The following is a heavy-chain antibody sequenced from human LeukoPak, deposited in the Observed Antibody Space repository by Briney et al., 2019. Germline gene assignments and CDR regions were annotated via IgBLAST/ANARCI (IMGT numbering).Heavy chain of an antibody. CDR2: IYYSGST. D-gene: IGHD2-2*01. CDR1: GGSISSSSYY. J-gene: IGHJ3*02. CDR3: ASPNPYIVVVPAAGGPNAFDI. Sequence: SETLSLTCTVSGGSISSSSYYWGWLRQPPGRGLEWIGSIYYSGSTYYNPSLKSRVTISVDTSKNQFSLKLSSVTAADTAVYFCASPNPYIVVVPAAGGPNAFDIWGQGTMVTVSS. V-gene: IGHV4-39*01.